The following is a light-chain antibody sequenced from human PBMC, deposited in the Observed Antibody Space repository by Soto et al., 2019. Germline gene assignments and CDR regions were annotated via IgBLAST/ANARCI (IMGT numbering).Light chain of an antibody. CDR1: SSNIGSNY. CDR3: AAWDDSLSGGV. V-gene: IGLV1-47*02. J-gene: IGLJ3*02. Sequence: QSALTQPPSASGTPGQRVTISCSGSSSNIGSNYVYWYQQLPGTAPKLLIYSNNQRPSGVPDRFSGSKSGTPASLAIGGLRSEDEADYYCAAWDDSLSGGVFGGGTKLTVL. CDR2: SNN.